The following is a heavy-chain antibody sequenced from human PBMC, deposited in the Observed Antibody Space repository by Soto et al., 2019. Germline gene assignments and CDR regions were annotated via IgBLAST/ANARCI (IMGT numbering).Heavy chain of an antibody. Sequence: GGSLRLSCAASGFTFSSYAMSWVRQAPGKGLEWVSAISGSGGSTYYADSVKGRFTISRDNSKNTLYLQMNSLRAEDTAVYYCAKDLAGITGTDVSNYFDDWXQGTLVTVSS. CDR2: ISGSGGST. V-gene: IGHV3-23*01. CDR1: GFTFSSYA. CDR3: AKDLAGITGTDVSNYFDD. J-gene: IGHJ4*02. D-gene: IGHD1-20*01.